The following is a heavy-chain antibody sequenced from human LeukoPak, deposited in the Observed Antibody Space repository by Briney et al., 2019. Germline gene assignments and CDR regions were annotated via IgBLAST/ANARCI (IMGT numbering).Heavy chain of an antibody. D-gene: IGHD3-3*01. Sequence: SVKVSCKASGGTFSSYAISWMRQAPGQGLEWMGGIIPIFGTANYAQKFQGRVTITADESTSTAYMELSSLRSEDTAVYYCARGPARITIFGVVISGPRDYYGMDVWDQGTTVTVSS. J-gene: IGHJ6*02. CDR1: GGTFSSYA. CDR3: ARGPARITIFGVVISGPRDYYGMDV. CDR2: IIPIFGTA. V-gene: IGHV1-69*13.